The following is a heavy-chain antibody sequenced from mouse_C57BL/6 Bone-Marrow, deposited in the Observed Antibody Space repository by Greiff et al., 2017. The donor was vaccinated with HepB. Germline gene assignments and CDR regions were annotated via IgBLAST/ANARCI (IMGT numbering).Heavy chain of an antibody. D-gene: IGHD3-2*02. CDR1: GFSLTSYG. Sequence: VHLVESGPGLVAPSQSLSITCTVSGFSLTSYGVHWVRQPPGKGLEWLVVIWSDGSTTYNSALKSRLSISKDNSKSQVFLKMNSLHTDDTAMYYCARHSSGYYYFDYWGQGTTLTVSS. V-gene: IGHV2-6-1*01. CDR3: ARHSSGYYYFDY. CDR2: IWSDGST. J-gene: IGHJ2*01.